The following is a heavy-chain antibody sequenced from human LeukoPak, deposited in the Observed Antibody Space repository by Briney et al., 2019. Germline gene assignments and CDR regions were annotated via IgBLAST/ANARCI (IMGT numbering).Heavy chain of an antibody. CDR2: INAANGNT. Sequence: GASVKVSCKASGYTFIKYAMHWVRQAPGQRLEWMGWINAANGNTKYSQKFQDRVTITRDTSASTVYMELSRLRSEDTAVYYCARERRDGYIDCWGQGTLVTVSS. V-gene: IGHV1-3*01. CDR1: GYTFIKYA. J-gene: IGHJ4*02. CDR3: ARERRDGYIDC. D-gene: IGHD5-24*01.